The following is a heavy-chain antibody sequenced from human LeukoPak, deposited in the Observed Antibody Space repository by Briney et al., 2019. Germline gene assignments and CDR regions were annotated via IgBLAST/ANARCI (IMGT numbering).Heavy chain of an antibody. V-gene: IGHV3-73*01. Sequence: GGSLRLSCAASGFTFTGSAIHWVRQASGKGLEWVGRIRSKTNSYATAYGASVKGRFTISRDDSKNTAYLQLNSLKSEDTAVYYCTRLPEGCSSTSCYYDYWGQGTLVTVSS. CDR2: IRSKTNSYAT. J-gene: IGHJ4*02. D-gene: IGHD2-2*01. CDR3: TRLPEGCSSTSCYYDY. CDR1: GFTFTGSA.